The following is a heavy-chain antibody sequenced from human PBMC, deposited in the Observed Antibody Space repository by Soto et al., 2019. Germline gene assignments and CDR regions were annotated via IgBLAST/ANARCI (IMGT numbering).Heavy chain of an antibody. CDR1: GFTFSSYS. CDR2: ISSSSSYI. CDR3: TISSTSLRNYDYYGMDV. D-gene: IGHD6-6*01. Sequence: GGPLRLSCAASGFTFSSYSMNWVSQAPGKGLEWVSSISSSSSYIYYADSVKGRFTISRDNAKNSLYLQMNSLGAEDTAVYYCTISSTSLRNYDYYGMDVWGQGTTVTVSS. J-gene: IGHJ6*02. V-gene: IGHV3-21*01.